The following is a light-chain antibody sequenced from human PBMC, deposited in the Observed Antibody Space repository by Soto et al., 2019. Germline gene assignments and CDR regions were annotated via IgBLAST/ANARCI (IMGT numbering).Light chain of an antibody. CDR1: LSVASN. CDR3: QQYHNWPPQYT. V-gene: IGKV3-15*01. Sequence: EIVMTQSPAFLSVSTGDGATLSCRASLSVASNVAWYQQKPGQGPRLLIHGASTRAVGVPARLSGSGSGTEFTLTISSLQSEDFAVYYCQQYHNWPPQYTFGQGKKLQIQ. CDR2: GAS. J-gene: IGKJ2*01.